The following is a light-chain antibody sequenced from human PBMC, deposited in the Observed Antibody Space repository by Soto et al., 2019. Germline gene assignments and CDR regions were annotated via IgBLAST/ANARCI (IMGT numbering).Light chain of an antibody. CDR2: DVS. CDR3: QQRSYWIT. J-gene: IGKJ5*01. V-gene: IGKV3-11*01. Sequence: EVVLTQSPATLSFSPGDRVTLSCRASQSISDYLAWYQQQPGQAPRLLIYDVSNRATVIPARFSGSGSGTDFTLTISMQETEDFAVYYCQQRSYWITFGQGTRLEIE. CDR1: QSISDY.